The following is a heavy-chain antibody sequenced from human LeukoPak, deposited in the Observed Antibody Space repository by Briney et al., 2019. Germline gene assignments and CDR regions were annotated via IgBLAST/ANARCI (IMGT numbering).Heavy chain of an antibody. V-gene: IGHV1-46*01. J-gene: IGHJ4*02. CDR1: GYTFTSYH. CDR2: INLRGGTT. D-gene: IGHD2-2*02. Sequence: GASVKVSCKASGYTFTSYHMHWVRQAPGQGLEWMGIINLRGGTTNYAQKFQGRVTMTRDTSTSTVYMELSSLRSEDTAVYYCAREYPATCYFDYWGQGTLVTVSS. CDR3: AREYPATCYFDY.